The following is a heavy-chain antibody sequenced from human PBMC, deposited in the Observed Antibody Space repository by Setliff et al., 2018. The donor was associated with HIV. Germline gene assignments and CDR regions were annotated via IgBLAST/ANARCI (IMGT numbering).Heavy chain of an antibody. D-gene: IGHD3-3*01. J-gene: IGHJ4*02. CDR3: AKAWGSGYPSFESALMFDV. V-gene: IGHV3-30*04. CDR1: GFTFSYFA. Sequence: GGSLRLSCAASGFTFSYFAMHWVRQAPGKGLEWVAVISYDGNVKYYAESVRGRFTLSRDNSRNTLYLHMTSLRAEDTATYYCAKAWGSGYPSFESALMFDVWGQGTLVTVSS. CDR2: ISYDGNVK.